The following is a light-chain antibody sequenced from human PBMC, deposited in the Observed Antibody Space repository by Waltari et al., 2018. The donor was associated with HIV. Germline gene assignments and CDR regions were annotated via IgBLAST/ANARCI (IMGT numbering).Light chain of an antibody. V-gene: IGKV4-1*01. CDR1: RTVFYSSDNRNY. Sequence: DIVMTQSPDSLAVSLGERATLNCTSSRTVFYSSDNRNYLAWYLQRPGQSPKVLIFWASTRAFGVPDRFSGSGSGTDFSLTLSSLQADDVGIYYCQQYYSVPPTFGGGTKVEI. CDR2: WAS. CDR3: QQYYSVPPT. J-gene: IGKJ4*01.